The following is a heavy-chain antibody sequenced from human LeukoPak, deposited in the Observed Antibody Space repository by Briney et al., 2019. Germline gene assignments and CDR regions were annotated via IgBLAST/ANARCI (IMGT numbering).Heavy chain of an antibody. V-gene: IGHV4-59*01. CDR1: GGSISSYY. CDR2: IYYSGST. D-gene: IGHD4-23*01. J-gene: IGHJ4*02. CDR3: ARNYGGNSEAFDY. Sequence: PSETLSLTCTVSGGSISSYYWSWIRQPPGKGLEWIGYIYYSGSTNYNPSLKSRVTISVDTSKNQFSLKLSSVTAADTAVYYCARNYGGNSEAFDYWGQGTLVTVSS.